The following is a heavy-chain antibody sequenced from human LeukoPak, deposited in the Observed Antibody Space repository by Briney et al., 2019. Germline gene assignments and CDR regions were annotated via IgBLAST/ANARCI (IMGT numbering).Heavy chain of an antibody. J-gene: IGHJ5*02. D-gene: IGHD2-15*01. CDR1: EFTFSSYS. Sequence: GGSLRLSCAASEFTFSSYSMNWVRQAPGKGLEWVSAISGSGGSTYYADSVKGRFTISRDNSKNTLYLQMNSLRAEDTAVYYCTKFLHYCSGGSCYGSPPWGQGTLVTVSS. V-gene: IGHV3-23*01. CDR3: TKFLHYCSGGSCYGSPP. CDR2: ISGSGGST.